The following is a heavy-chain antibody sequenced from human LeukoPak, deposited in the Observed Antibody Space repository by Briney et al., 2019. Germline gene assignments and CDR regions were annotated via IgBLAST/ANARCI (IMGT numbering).Heavy chain of an antibody. Sequence: GGSLRLSCAASGFTFSSYAMSWVRQAPGKGLEWVSAISGSGGSTYYADSMKGRLTISRDNSKNTLDLQMNSLRAEDTAVYYCARPSTVIDWYFDLWGRGTLVTVSS. CDR1: GFTFSSYA. D-gene: IGHD2-21*01. V-gene: IGHV3-23*01. CDR3: ARPSTVIDWYFDL. J-gene: IGHJ2*01. CDR2: ISGSGGST.